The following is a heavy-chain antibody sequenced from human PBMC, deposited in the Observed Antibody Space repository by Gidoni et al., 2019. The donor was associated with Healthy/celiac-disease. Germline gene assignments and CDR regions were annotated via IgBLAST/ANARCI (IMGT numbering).Heavy chain of an antibody. CDR1: GFTFSSYA. CDR3: AKGQYPTGTTWFDY. J-gene: IGHJ4*02. Sequence: EVQLLESGGGLVQPGGSLRLSCAASGFTFSSYAMSWVRQAPGKGLAWVSAISGSGGSTYYADAVKGRFTISRDNSKNTLYLQMNSLRAEDTAVYYCAKGQYPTGTTWFDYWGQGTRVTVSS. D-gene: IGHD1-7*01. V-gene: IGHV3-23*01. CDR2: ISGSGGST.